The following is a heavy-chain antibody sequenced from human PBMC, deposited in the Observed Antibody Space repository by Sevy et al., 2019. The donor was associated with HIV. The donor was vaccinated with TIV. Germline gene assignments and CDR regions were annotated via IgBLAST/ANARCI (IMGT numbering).Heavy chain of an antibody. J-gene: IGHJ5*02. V-gene: IGHV5-51*01. CDR3: ARTVQDYDILTGYYMKWFDP. D-gene: IGHD3-9*01. CDR2: IYPGDSVT. Sequence: GESLKISCKGSGYSFTSYWIGWVRQMPGKGLEWMGIIYPGDSVTRYSPSFQGQVTISADKSISTAYLQWSSLKDSDTAMYYSARTVQDYDILTGYYMKWFDPWGQGTLVTVSS. CDR1: GYSFTSYW.